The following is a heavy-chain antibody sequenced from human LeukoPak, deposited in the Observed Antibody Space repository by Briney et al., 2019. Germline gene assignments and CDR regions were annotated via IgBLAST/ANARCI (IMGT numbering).Heavy chain of an antibody. CDR1: GFTFSSYA. J-gene: IGHJ5*02. CDR3: ARDQLNCSGGSCRNWFDP. Sequence: PGGSLRLSYAASGFTFSSYAMHWVRQAPGKGLEWVAVISYDGSNKYYADSVKGRFTISRDNSKNTLYPQMNSLRAEDTAVYYCARDQLNCSGGSCRNWFDPWGQGTLVTVSS. CDR2: ISYDGSNK. D-gene: IGHD2-15*01. V-gene: IGHV3-30-3*01.